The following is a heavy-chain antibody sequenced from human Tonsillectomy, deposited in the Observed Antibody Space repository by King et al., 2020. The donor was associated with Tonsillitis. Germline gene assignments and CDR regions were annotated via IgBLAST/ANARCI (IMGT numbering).Heavy chain of an antibody. CDR3: AQDHGETSTLVGMDV. V-gene: IGHV3-23*03. D-gene: IGHD3-10*01. J-gene: IGHJ6*02. CDR1: GFTFSSYA. CDR2: IYSGGSST. Sequence: VQLVESGGGLVQPGGSLRLSCAASGFTFSSYAMSWVRQAPGKGLEWVSVIYSGGSSTYYADSVKGRFTISRDNSKNTLYLQMNSLRAEDTAVYYCAQDHGETSTLVGMDVWGQGTTVPVSS.